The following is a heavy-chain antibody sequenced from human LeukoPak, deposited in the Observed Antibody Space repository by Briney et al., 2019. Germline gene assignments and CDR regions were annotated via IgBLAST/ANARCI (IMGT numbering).Heavy chain of an antibody. CDR1: GGSISSYY. CDR3: ARDGMATTIKHYYYGMDV. J-gene: IGHJ6*02. Sequence: SETLSPTCTVSGGSISSYYWSWIRQPPGKGLEWIGYIYYSGSTNYNPSPKSRVTISVDTSKNQFSLKLSSVTAADTAVYYCARDGMATTIKHYYYGMDVWGQGTTVTVSS. D-gene: IGHD5-24*01. CDR2: IYYSGST. V-gene: IGHV4-59*01.